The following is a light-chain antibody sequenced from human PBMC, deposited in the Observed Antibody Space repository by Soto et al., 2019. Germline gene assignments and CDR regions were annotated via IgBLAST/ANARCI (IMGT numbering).Light chain of an antibody. CDR2: YDR. J-gene: IGLJ1*01. CDR3: QVWDSSSDHYV. Sequence: SYELTQPPSVSVAPGKTARITCGGNNIGSKSVHWYQQKPGQAPVLVIYYDRDRPSGIPERFSGSNSGNTATLTISRAEAGDEADYYCQVWDSSSDHYVFGTGTKVTVL. V-gene: IGLV3-21*04. CDR1: NIGSKS.